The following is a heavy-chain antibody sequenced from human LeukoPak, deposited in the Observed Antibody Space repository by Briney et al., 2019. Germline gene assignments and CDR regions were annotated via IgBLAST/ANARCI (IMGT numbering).Heavy chain of an antibody. Sequence: ASVKVSRKASGYTFTSYDINWVRQATGQGLEWMGWMNPNSGNTGYAQKFQGRVTMTTDTSTSTAYMELRSLRSDDTAVYYCARSPSPYYDSSGYNYWGQGTLVTVSS. D-gene: IGHD3-22*01. J-gene: IGHJ4*02. CDR3: ARSPSPYYDSSGYNY. CDR1: GYTFTSYD. CDR2: MNPNSGNT. V-gene: IGHV1-8*01.